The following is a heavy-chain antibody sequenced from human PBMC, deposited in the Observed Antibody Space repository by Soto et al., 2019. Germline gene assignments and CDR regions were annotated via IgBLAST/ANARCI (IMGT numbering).Heavy chain of an antibody. V-gene: IGHV3-23*01. CDR2: LSGSGTST. CDR3: AKGTSNGGWLNPFDY. J-gene: IGHJ4*02. D-gene: IGHD6-19*01. CDR1: GFTFVNYA. Sequence: EVQLLESGGGLVQPGGSLRLSCAASGFTFVNYAMNWVRQAPGKGLEWVATLSGSGTSTYYADSVKGRFTISRDNSRNTLYLQMNSLRAEDTAVYYCAKGTSNGGWLNPFDYWGQGTLVTVSS.